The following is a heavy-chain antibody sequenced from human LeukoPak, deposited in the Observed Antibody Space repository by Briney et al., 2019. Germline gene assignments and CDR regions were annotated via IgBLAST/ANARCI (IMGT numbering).Heavy chain of an antibody. J-gene: IGHJ4*02. D-gene: IGHD2-2*01. CDR2: IIPIFGTA. Sequence: SVKVSCKASGGTFSSYAISWVRQPPGQGLEWMGRIIPIFGTANNAQTFQGRVTTTTDESTSTAYMELSSLSSEDTAVYYCARDVTGSSAFDYWGQGTLVTVSS. CDR3: ARDVTGSSAFDY. CDR1: GGTFSSYA. V-gene: IGHV1-69*05.